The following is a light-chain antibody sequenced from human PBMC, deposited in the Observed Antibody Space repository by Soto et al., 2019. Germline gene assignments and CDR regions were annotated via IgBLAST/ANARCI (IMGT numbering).Light chain of an antibody. Sequence: EIVLTQSPGTLSLSPGERATLPCRASQSVSSNNLAWYQQRPGQAPRVVIYGASTRPTGIPERFSGSGSGTDFTLTISRLEPEDFAVYYCQQYGRSPFTFGPGTKVDIK. CDR3: QQYGRSPFT. J-gene: IGKJ3*01. V-gene: IGKV3-20*01. CDR2: GAS. CDR1: QSVSSNN.